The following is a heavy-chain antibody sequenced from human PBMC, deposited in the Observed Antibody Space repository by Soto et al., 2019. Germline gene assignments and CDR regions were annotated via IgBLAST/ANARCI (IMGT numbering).Heavy chain of an antibody. CDR1: GGSISGYY. D-gene: IGHD2-15*01. CDR3: AKAGGGPLNWFDP. J-gene: IGHJ5*02. V-gene: IGHV4-59*01. CDR2: IYFSGST. Sequence: SETLSLTCTVSGGSISGYYWHWIRLPPGRGLEWIGYIYFSGSTNYNPSLKSRVTISVDTSKNQFSLKLSSVTTADTAVYYCAKAGGGPLNWFDPWGQGTLVTVSS.